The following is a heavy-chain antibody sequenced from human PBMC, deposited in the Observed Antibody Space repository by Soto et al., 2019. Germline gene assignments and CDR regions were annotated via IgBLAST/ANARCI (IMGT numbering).Heavy chain of an antibody. V-gene: IGHV3-23*01. D-gene: IGHD4-17*01. Sequence: GGSLRLSCAASGFTFSNYAMNWVRQAPGKGPEWVSGISAGRSTYYADSVEGRFTISRDNSKSTLFLHMDSLGAEDTALYYCTKVRGDPVWGKGTTVTVTS. J-gene: IGHJ6*04. CDR3: TKVRGDPV. CDR2: ISAGRST. CDR1: GFTFSNYA.